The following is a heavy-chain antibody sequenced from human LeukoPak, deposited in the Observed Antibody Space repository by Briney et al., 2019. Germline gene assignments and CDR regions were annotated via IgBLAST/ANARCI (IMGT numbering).Heavy chain of an antibody. J-gene: IGHJ4*02. Sequence: GGSLRLSCAASGFTFSSYSMNWVRQAPGKGLEWVSSISSSSSYIYYADSVKGRFTMSRDSAKNSLYLQMNSLRDEDTAVYYCARSVVRGVIALDYWGQGTLVTVSS. D-gene: IGHD3-10*01. CDR2: ISSSSSYI. V-gene: IGHV3-21*01. CDR3: ARSVVRGVIALDY. CDR1: GFTFSSYS.